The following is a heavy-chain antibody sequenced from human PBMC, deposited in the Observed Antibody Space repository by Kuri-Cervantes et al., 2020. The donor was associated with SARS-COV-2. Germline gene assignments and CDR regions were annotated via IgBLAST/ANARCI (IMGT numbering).Heavy chain of an antibody. Sequence: ASVKVSCKASGYTFTGYYMHWVRQAPGQGLEWMGWINPNSGGTNYAQKFQGRVTMTRDTSINTAYMELSWLRSDDTAVYYCARVGFGDYEIDYWGQGTLVTVSS. CDR3: ARVGFGDYEIDY. D-gene: IGHD4-17*01. V-gene: IGHV1-2*02. CDR1: GYTFTGYY. J-gene: IGHJ4*02. CDR2: INPNSGGT.